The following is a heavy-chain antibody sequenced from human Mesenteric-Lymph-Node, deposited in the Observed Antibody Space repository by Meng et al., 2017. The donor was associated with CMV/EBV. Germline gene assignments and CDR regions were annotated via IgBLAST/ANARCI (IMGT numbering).Heavy chain of an antibody. Sequence: SGGTFSNFDISWVRQCPGQGLEWMGGIIPIFGTANYAQKFQGRVTITTDESTSTAYMELSSLRSEDTAVYYCASSHCSSTSCSWFDPWGQGTLVTVSS. D-gene: IGHD2-2*01. CDR2: IIPIFGTA. CDR3: ASSHCSSTSCSWFDP. V-gene: IGHV1-69*05. CDR1: GGTFSNFD. J-gene: IGHJ5*02.